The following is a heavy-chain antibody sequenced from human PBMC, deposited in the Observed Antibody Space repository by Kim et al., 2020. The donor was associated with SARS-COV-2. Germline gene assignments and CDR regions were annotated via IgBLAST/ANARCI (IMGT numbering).Heavy chain of an antibody. Sequence: VKGRFTISRDNAKDSLYLQMNSLRDEDTAVYYCPTDPTIEWELQKAAFDIWGQGTMVTVSS. V-gene: IGHV3-48*02. D-gene: IGHD1-26*01. J-gene: IGHJ3*02. CDR3: PTDPTIEWELQKAAFDI.